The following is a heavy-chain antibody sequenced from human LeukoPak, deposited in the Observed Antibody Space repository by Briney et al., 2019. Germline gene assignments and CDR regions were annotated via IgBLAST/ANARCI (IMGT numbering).Heavy chain of an antibody. J-gene: IGHJ5*02. Sequence: SETLSLTCTVSGGSISSFYWSWIRQPPGKGLEWIGYIYYSGSTNYNPPLKSRVTISVDTSKNQFSLKLRSVTAADTAAYYCARHVGYGDNWFDPWGQGTLVTVSS. CDR2: IYYSGST. CDR1: GGSISSFY. D-gene: IGHD5-18*01. V-gene: IGHV4-59*08. CDR3: ARHVGYGDNWFDP.